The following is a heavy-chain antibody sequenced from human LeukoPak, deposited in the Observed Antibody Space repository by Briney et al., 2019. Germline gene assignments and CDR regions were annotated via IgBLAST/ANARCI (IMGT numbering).Heavy chain of an antibody. CDR3: AVAYSSSGYYPVDY. V-gene: IGHV3-30*03. CDR1: GFTFSSYG. D-gene: IGHD3-22*01. Sequence: GGSLRLSCAASGFTFSSYGMHWVRQAPGKGLEWVAVISYDGSNKYYADSVKGRSTISRDNSKNTLYLQMNSLRAEDTDVYYCAVAYSSSGYYPVDYWGQGTLVTVSS. J-gene: IGHJ4*02. CDR2: ISYDGSNK.